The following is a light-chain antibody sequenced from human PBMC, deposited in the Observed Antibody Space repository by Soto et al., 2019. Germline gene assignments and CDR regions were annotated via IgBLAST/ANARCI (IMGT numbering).Light chain of an antibody. Sequence: DIQMTQSPSTLSASGGDGVSITCRASQGINRFLAWYQQKPGKAPKLLIYAASTLQSGVPSRFSGSGSGTEFTLTISSLQPEDFATYYCQQLKSNLITFGQGTRLEIK. J-gene: IGKJ5*01. V-gene: IGKV1-9*01. CDR2: AAS. CDR3: QQLKSNLIT. CDR1: QGINRF.